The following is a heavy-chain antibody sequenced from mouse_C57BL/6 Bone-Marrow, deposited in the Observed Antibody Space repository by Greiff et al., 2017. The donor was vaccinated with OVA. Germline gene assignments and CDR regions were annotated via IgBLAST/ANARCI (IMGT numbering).Heavy chain of an antibody. Sequence: EVNVVESGGGLVQPGGSLKLSCAASGFTFSDYYMYWVRQTPEKRLEWVAYISNGGGSTYYPDTVKGRFTISRDNAKNTLYLQMSRLKSEDTAMYYCARHDYAWFAYWGQGTLVTVSA. CDR2: ISNGGGST. D-gene: IGHD1-1*02. CDR1: GFTFSDYY. V-gene: IGHV5-12*01. J-gene: IGHJ3*01. CDR3: ARHDYAWFAY.